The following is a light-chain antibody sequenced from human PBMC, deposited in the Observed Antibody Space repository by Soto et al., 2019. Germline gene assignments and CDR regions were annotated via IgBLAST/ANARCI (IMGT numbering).Light chain of an antibody. CDR1: QDISTW. J-gene: IGKJ2*01. Sequence: DIQMTQSPSFVSASVGDRVTITCRANQDISTWLAWYQQKPGRAPNLLIYTASSLQSGVPSRFSGSGSGTDFTLTISSLQPEDFATYYCQQANSFPYTFGQGTKLEIK. CDR3: QQANSFPYT. V-gene: IGKV1-12*01. CDR2: TAS.